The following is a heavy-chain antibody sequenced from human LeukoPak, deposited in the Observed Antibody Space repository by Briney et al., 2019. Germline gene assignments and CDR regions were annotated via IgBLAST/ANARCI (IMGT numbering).Heavy chain of an antibody. CDR2: IYYSGST. V-gene: IGHV4-59*01. J-gene: IGHJ4*02. Sequence: SETLSLTCTVSGGSISSYYWSWIRQPPGKGLEWIGYIYYSGSTNYNPSLKSRVTISVDTSKNQFSLKLSSVTAADTAVYYCARGRSGHIWGQGTLVTVSS. CDR1: GGSISSYY. CDR3: ARGRSGHI. D-gene: IGHD3-3*01.